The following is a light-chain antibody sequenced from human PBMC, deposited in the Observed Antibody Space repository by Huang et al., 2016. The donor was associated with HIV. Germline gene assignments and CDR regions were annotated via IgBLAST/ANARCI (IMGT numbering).Light chain of an antibody. J-gene: IGKJ1*01. Sequence: EIVMTQSPATLSVSPGERATLSCRASHSVSSNLAWYQQKPVQAPRLLIFGASTRATGIPARFSGSGSGTEFTLTISSLQSEDFAVYYCQQYNNWPPWTFGQGTKVEIK. CDR3: QQYNNWPPWT. CDR2: GAS. V-gene: IGKV3-15*01. CDR1: HSVSSN.